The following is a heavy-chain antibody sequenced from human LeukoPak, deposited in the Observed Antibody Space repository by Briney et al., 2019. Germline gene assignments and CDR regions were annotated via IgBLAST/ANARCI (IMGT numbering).Heavy chain of an antibody. CDR1: GGSISTYF. V-gene: IGHV4-59*01. Sequence: SETLSLTCTVSGGSISTYFWSWIRQPPGKGLEWIGYIYYSGSTNYNPSLKSRVTIPLDTSKNQFSLKLSSVTAADTAMYYCARVSRGNSVGGDYWGQGTLVTVSS. D-gene: IGHD4-23*01. CDR3: ARVSRGNSVGGDY. J-gene: IGHJ4*02. CDR2: IYYSGST.